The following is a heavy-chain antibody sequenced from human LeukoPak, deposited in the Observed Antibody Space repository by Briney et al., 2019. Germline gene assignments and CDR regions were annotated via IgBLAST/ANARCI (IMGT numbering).Heavy chain of an antibody. D-gene: IGHD3-16*01. Sequence: GGSLTLSCTASDFAFTSSGMSWVRQVPGTGLEWVSFISVTGLSTYYADSVKGRFTVSRDNSKNTLYLQMNSLRAADTAVYYCAKLMRHMMEDVLDLWGQGTVVTVSS. CDR2: ISVTGLST. J-gene: IGHJ3*01. CDR1: DFAFTSSG. CDR3: AKLMRHMMEDVLDL. V-gene: IGHV3-23*01.